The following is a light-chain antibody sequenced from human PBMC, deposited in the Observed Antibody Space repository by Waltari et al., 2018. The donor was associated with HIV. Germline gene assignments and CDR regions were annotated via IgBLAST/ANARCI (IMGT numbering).Light chain of an antibody. CDR1: RPIRNY. CDR2: GAS. V-gene: IGKV1-39*01. Sequence: DIQMTQSPSSLSASVGDRVTIPCRASRPIRNYLNWYQQKPGKAPNLLIYGASSLQSGASSRVSGSGYGTDFTLTINSLQPEDVAAYYCQQTYNTPRSTFGQGTKVEIK. J-gene: IGKJ2*01. CDR3: QQTYNTPRST.